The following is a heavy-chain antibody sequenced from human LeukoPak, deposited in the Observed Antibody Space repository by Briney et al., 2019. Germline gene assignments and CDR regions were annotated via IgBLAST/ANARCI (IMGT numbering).Heavy chain of an antibody. J-gene: IGHJ4*02. D-gene: IGHD3-10*01. V-gene: IGHV5-10-1*01. CDR3: ARHVYYYGSGSGIGIDY. CDR2: IDPSDSYT. CDR1: GYSFTSYW. Sequence: GESLRISCKGSGYSFTSYWISWVRQMPGKGLEWMGRIDPSDSYTNYSPSFQGHVTISADKSISTAYLQWSSLKASDTAMYYCARHVYYYGSGSGIGIDYWGQGTLVTVSS.